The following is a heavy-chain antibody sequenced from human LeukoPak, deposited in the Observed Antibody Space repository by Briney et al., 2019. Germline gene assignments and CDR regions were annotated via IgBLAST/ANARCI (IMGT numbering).Heavy chain of an antibody. CDR3: ARVGYCSSTSCYRGADWFDP. V-gene: IGHV4-34*01. CDR2: IYHSGST. D-gene: IGHD2-2*02. Sequence: SETLSLTCAVYGGSFSGYYWSWIRQPPGKGLEWIGYIYHSGSTYYNPSLKSRVTISVDRSKNQFSLKLSSVTAADTAVYYCARVGYCSSTSCYRGADWFDPWGQGTLVTVSS. CDR1: GGSFSGYY. J-gene: IGHJ5*02.